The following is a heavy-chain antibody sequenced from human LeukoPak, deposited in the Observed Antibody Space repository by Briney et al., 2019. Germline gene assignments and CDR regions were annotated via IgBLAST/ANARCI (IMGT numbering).Heavy chain of an antibody. J-gene: IGHJ4*02. D-gene: IGHD1-1*01. CDR1: GFTFSSYA. CDR3: ARDYNWNPPDY. Sequence: GGSLRLSCAASGFTFSSYAMSWVRQAPGKGLEWVSAFTGSSESTYYADSVKGRFTISSDNPKNTLYLLMNSLRAEDTAVYYCARDYNWNPPDYWGQGTLVTVSS. V-gene: IGHV3-23*01. CDR2: FTGSSEST.